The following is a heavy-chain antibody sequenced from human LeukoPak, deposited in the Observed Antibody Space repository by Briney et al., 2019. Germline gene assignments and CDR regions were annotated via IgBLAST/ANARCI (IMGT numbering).Heavy chain of an antibody. CDR2: ISSSSSYI. J-gene: IGHJ4*02. CDR1: GFTFSSYS. D-gene: IGHD6-13*01. V-gene: IGHV3-21*01. Sequence: GGSLRLSCAASGFTFSSYSMNWVRQAPGKGLEWVSSISSSSSYIYYADSVKGRFTISRDSAKNSLYLQMNSLRAEDTAVYYCARKEGIAADFDYWGQGTLVTVSS. CDR3: ARKEGIAADFDY.